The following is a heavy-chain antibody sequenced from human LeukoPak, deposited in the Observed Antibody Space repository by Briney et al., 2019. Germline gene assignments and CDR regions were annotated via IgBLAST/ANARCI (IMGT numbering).Heavy chain of an antibody. CDR2: IYPGDSDT. Sequence: GESLKISCKGSGYSFTNYWIGWVRQMPGKGLEWMGIIYPGDSDTRYSPSFQGQVTISADKSISTAYLQWSSLKASDTAMYYCARRQDSSGYSDALDIWGQGTMVSVSS. J-gene: IGHJ3*02. V-gene: IGHV5-51*01. D-gene: IGHD3-22*01. CDR1: GYSFTNYW. CDR3: ARRQDSSGYSDALDI.